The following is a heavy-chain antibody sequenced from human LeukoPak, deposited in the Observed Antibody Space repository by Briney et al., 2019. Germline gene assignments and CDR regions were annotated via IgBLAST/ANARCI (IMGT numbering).Heavy chain of an antibody. CDR2: IVVGSGNT. J-gene: IGHJ6*02. V-gene: IGHV1-58*02. CDR1: GFTFTSSA. CDR3: AALGYYDSSGYPRPYYYYYGMDV. D-gene: IGHD3-22*01. Sequence: ASVKVSCKASGFTFTSSAMQWVRQARGQRLEWIGWIVVGSGNTNYAQKFQERVTITRDMSTSTAYMELSSLRSEDTAVYYCAALGYYDSSGYPRPYYYYYGMDVWGQGTTVTVSS.